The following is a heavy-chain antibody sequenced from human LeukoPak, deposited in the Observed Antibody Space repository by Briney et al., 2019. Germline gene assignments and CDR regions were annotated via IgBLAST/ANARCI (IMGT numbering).Heavy chain of an antibody. Sequence: SSETLSLTCAVFGGSFSGYYWSWIRQPPGKGLEWIGEINHSGSTNYNPSLKSRVTISVDTSNNQFSLKLSSVTAADTAVYYCARDRFDAFDIWGQGTMVTVSS. CDR2: INHSGST. D-gene: IGHD1-14*01. J-gene: IGHJ3*02. CDR1: GGSFSGYY. CDR3: ARDRFDAFDI. V-gene: IGHV4-34*01.